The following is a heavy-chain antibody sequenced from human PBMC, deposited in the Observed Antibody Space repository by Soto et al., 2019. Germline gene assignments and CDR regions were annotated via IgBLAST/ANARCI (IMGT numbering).Heavy chain of an antibody. V-gene: IGHV3-23*01. Sequence: PGGSLRLSCAASGFTFSSYAMSWVRQAPGKGLEWVSAISGSGGSTYYADSVKGRFTISRDNAQNSLYLEMNNLRAEDTAVYYCARGQQLVANWLDPWGQGILVTVSS. CDR2: ISGSGGST. D-gene: IGHD6-6*01. CDR3: ARGQQLVANWLDP. J-gene: IGHJ5*02. CDR1: GFTFSSYA.